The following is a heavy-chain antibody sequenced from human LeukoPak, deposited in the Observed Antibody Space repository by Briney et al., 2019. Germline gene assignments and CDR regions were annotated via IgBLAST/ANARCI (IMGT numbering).Heavy chain of an antibody. D-gene: IGHD4-17*01. V-gene: IGHV3-23*01. J-gene: IGHJ4*02. CDR1: GFTFSTYA. Sequence: GGSLRLSCAASGFTFSTYAMNWVRQAPGKGLEWVSTISGSGGSTYYADSVKGRFTISRDNSENTLYLQMNSLRAEDTAVYYCAYGDYDCWGQGALVTVSS. CDR2: ISGSGGST. CDR3: AYGDYDC.